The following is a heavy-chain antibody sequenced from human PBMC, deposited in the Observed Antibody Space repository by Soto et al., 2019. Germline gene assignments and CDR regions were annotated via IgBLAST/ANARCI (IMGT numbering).Heavy chain of an antibody. Sequence: LSLTCTVSGGSINSYFWSWIRQSPGKGLEWIGHIYYSGSTSYSPSLKSRVSISVDTSKNQFSLEVHSVTAADTAVYYCARAGTNMVQFDYWGQGTLVTVSS. CDR2: IYYSGST. CDR3: ARAGTNMVQFDY. CDR1: GGSINSYF. D-gene: IGHD3-10*01. J-gene: IGHJ4*02. V-gene: IGHV4-59*01.